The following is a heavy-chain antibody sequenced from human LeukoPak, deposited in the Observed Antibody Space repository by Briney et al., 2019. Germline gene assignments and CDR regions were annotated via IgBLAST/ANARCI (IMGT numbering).Heavy chain of an antibody. J-gene: IGHJ4*02. CDR1: GFIFSSYA. D-gene: IGHD5-18*01. Sequence: GGSLRLSCAASGFIFSSYAMGWVRQAPGKGVEWVSAISGSGGSTYYADSVKGRFTISRDNSKNTLYLQMNSLRAEDTAVYYCAKDEDTALVNYFDYWGQGTLVTVSS. V-gene: IGHV3-23*01. CDR3: AKDEDTALVNYFDY. CDR2: ISGSGGST.